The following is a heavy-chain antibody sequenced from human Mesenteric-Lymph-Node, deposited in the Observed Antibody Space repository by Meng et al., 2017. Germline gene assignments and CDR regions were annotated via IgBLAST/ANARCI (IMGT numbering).Heavy chain of an antibody. V-gene: IGHV3-11*04. J-gene: IGHJ5*02. CDR1: GFTFTDYY. D-gene: IGHD2/OR15-2a*01. Sequence: GESLKISCAASGFTFTDYYMTWIRQPPGQGLEWITSISPTGGSLYHADSVKGRFSISRDNSKSSLSLQMNSLRVEDTAIYYCARDHGFLNWFDPWGQGTLVTVSS. CDR2: ISPTGGSL. CDR3: ARDHGFLNWFDP.